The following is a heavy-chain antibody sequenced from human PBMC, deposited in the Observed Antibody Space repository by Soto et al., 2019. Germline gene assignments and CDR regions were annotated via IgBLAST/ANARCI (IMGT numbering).Heavy chain of an antibody. V-gene: IGHV6-1*01. Sequence: SHTLSLTCAISGYSVSSNSAAWNWIRQSPSRGLEWLGRTYYRSKWYNDYAVSVKSRITINPDTSKNQFSLQLNSVTPEDTAVYYCARGVTSGGAVAGNYYYYGMDVWGQGTTVTVSS. J-gene: IGHJ6*02. CDR2: TYYRSKWYN. D-gene: IGHD6-19*01. CDR3: ARGVTSGGAVAGNYYYYGMDV. CDR1: GYSVSSNSAA.